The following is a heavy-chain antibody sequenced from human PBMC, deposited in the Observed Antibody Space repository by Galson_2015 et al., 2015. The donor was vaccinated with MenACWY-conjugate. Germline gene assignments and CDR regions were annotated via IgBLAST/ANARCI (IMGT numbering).Heavy chain of an antibody. J-gene: IGHJ4*02. CDR3: ARENTHNYAYAIDY. D-gene: IGHD3-16*01. Sequence: SLRLSCAASGFTFSTYNMNWVRQAPGKGLEWVSYISTSSSLIMYADSVKGRFTISRDDARYSLYLQMNALRAEDTAVYYCARENTHNYAYAIDYWGQGILVSVSS. V-gene: IGHV3-48*04. CDR2: ISTSSSLI. CDR1: GFTFSTYN.